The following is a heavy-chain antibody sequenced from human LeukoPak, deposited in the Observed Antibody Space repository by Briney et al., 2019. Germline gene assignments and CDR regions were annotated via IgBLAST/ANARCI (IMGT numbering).Heavy chain of an antibody. J-gene: IGHJ6*02. D-gene: IGHD2-2*01. CDR1: GFTFSSYS. CDR2: ISSSSSYI. Sequence: GGSLRLSCAASGFTFSSYSMNWVRQAPGKGLEWVSSISSSSSYIYYADSVKGRFTISRDNAKNSLYLQMNSLRAEDTAVYYCARELGCCSTSCFDDYGDSLYGMDVWGQGTTVTVSS. V-gene: IGHV3-21*01. CDR3: ARELGCCSTSCFDDYGDSLYGMDV.